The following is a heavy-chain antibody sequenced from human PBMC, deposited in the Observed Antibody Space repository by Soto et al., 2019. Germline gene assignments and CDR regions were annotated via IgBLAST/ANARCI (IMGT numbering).Heavy chain of an antibody. CDR2: ISSSSSYI. CDR3: ARDAPREDWSGYVTTYSKTNWFDP. D-gene: IGHD3-3*01. Sequence: GGSLRLSCAASGFTFSSYSMNWVRQAPGKGLEWVSSISSSSSYIYYADSVKGRFTISRDNAKNSLYLQMNSLRAEDTAVYYCARDAPREDWSGYVTTYSKTNWFDPWGQGTLVTVSS. J-gene: IGHJ5*02. V-gene: IGHV3-21*01. CDR1: GFTFSSYS.